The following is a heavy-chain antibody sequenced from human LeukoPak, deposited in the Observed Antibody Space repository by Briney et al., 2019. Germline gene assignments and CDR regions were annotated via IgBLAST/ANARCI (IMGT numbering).Heavy chain of an antibody. Sequence: GSLRLSCAASGFTFSNYNFYWVRQAPGKGLEWVSSISSTSSYIYYADSMKGRFTISRDNAKNSLYLQMNSLRAEDTAVYYCARALWSGPVYYGMDVWGQGTTVTVSS. D-gene: IGHD3-10*01. CDR3: ARALWSGPVYYGMDV. CDR1: GFTFSNYN. J-gene: IGHJ6*02. V-gene: IGHV3-21*01. CDR2: ISSTSSYI.